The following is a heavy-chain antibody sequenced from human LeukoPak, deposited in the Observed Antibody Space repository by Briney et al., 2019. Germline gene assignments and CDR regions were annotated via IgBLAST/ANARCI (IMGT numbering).Heavy chain of an antibody. CDR2: ISGDGRNI. CDR1: GFTFSSYS. J-gene: IGHJ6*02. D-gene: IGHD3-9*01. Sequence: GGSLRLSCAVSGFTFSSYSMNWVRQAPRKGLVWVSRISGDGRNINYADSVRGRFTISRDNAKNTLYLQMNTLRVEDTAVYYCTRDLMDYDVSTGLHHYYMDVWGQGTTVTVSS. V-gene: IGHV3-74*01. CDR3: TRDLMDYDVSTGLHHYYMDV.